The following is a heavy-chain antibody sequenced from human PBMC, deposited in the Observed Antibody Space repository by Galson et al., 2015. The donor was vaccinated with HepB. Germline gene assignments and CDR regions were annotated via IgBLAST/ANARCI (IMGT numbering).Heavy chain of an antibody. Sequence: SLRLSCAASGFTFSSYNMNWVRQAPGKGLEWVSSISSSSSYIYYADSVKGRFTISRDNAKNSLYLQMNSLRAEDTAMYYCARLRRGGYSYGIDYWGQGTLVTVSS. CDR1: GFTFSSYN. V-gene: IGHV3-21*04. J-gene: IGHJ4*02. CDR2: ISSSSSYI. CDR3: ARLRRGGYSYGIDY. D-gene: IGHD5-18*01.